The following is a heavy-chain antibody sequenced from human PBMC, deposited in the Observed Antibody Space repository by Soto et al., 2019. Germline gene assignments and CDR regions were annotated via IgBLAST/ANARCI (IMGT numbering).Heavy chain of an antibody. CDR3: ARGGDRFDAMDV. D-gene: IGHD3-9*01. Sequence: GGSLRLSCAASGFGFNGYDMHWVRQAPGKNLEWVAAISTAGDTYYLGSVKGRFTISREDAKNSLSLRMNSLRVGDTAVYYCARGGDRFDAMDVWGQGTTVTVSS. CDR1: GFGFNGYD. CDR2: ISTAGDT. V-gene: IGHV3-13*01. J-gene: IGHJ6*02.